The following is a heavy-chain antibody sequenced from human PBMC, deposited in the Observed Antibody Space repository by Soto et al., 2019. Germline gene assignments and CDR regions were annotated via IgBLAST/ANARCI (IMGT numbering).Heavy chain of an antibody. J-gene: IGHJ6*02. CDR2: IIPIFGTV. V-gene: IGHV1-69*12. Sequence: QVQLVQSGAEVKKPGSSVKVSCKASGATFSSYAISWVRQAPGQGLEWMGGIIPIFGTVNYAQKFQGRVTITADEFTSTTYMELSSLRAEDTAVHYCARGITAVTTNPNEYYGMDVWGQGTTVTVFS. CDR3: ARGITAVTTNPNEYYGMDV. D-gene: IGHD4-17*01. CDR1: GATFSSYA.